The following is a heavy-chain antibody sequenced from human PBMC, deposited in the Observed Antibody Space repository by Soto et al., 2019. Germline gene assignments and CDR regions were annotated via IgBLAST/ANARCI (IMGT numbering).Heavy chain of an antibody. Sequence: PXVSLRLSCAASGFTFSNYCMSWVRQAPGKGLEWVANIKQDGSESNYADSVKGRFTISRDNAENSLYLQMTSLRAEDTAVYYCASARHIGPWGQGTLVTVSS. V-gene: IGHV3-7*01. CDR2: IKQDGSES. CDR1: GFTFSNYC. J-gene: IGHJ4*02. D-gene: IGHD2-21*01. CDR3: ASARHIGP.